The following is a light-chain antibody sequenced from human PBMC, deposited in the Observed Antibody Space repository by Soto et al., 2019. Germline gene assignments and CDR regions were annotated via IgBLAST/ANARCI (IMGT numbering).Light chain of an antibody. J-gene: IGKJ1*01. V-gene: IGKV3-15*01. CDR1: QSVSSN. Sequence: EIVMTQSPATLSVSPGERATLSCRASQSVSSNLAWYQQKPGQAPRLLIYGASTRATGIPARCSGRGSGTEFTLTISRLQSDVFAVYYCQQNNNWPPLTFGQGTKVEIK. CDR2: GAS. CDR3: QQNNNWPPLT.